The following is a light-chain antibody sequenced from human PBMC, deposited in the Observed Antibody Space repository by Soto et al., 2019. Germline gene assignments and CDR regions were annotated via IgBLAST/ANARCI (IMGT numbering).Light chain of an antibody. J-gene: IGLJ1*01. Sequence: QSVLSHPASGSRAPGQSVTISCTGTSNDVGGYYYVSWYQQHPGKAPKLLIYDVGDRPSGVSDRFSGSKSGNTASLTISGLQAEEAAEYFCSSSTISSTYVFGTGTKVTVL. CDR2: DVG. CDR3: SSSTISSTYV. CDR1: SNDVGGYYY. V-gene: IGLV2-14*01.